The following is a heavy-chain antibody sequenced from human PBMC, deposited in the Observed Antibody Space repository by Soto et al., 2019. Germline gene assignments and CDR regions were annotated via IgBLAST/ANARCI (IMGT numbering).Heavy chain of an antibody. Sequence: GGSLRLSCAASGFTFSSYSMNWVRQAPGKGLEWVSSISSSSSYIYYADSVKGRFTISRDNAKNSLYLQMNSLRAEDTAVYYCARDQAGSYYDFWSGYSNWFDPWGQGTLVTVSS. CDR2: ISSSSSYI. V-gene: IGHV3-21*01. D-gene: IGHD3-3*01. CDR3: ARDQAGSYYDFWSGYSNWFDP. J-gene: IGHJ5*02. CDR1: GFTFSSYS.